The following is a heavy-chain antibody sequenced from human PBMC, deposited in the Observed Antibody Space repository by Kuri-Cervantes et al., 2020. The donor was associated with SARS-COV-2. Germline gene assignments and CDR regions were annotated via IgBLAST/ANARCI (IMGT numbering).Heavy chain of an antibody. J-gene: IGHJ6*02. CDR1: GYTFIKYA. CDR2: ITADNANT. CDR3: ARGREYCSSTSCYVGYYYYGMDV. D-gene: IGHD2-2*01. Sequence: ASVKVSCKASGYTFIKYAMHWVRQAPGQSLEWMGWITADNANTKYSQKLQGRVTMTTDTSTSTAYMELRSLRSDDTAVYYCARGREYCSSTSCYVGYYYYGMDVWGRGTTVTISS. V-gene: IGHV1-3*01.